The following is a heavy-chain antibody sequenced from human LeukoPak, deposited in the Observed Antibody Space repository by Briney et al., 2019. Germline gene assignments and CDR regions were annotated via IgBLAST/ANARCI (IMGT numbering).Heavy chain of an antibody. J-gene: IGHJ4*02. V-gene: IGHV1-46*01. Sequence: ASVKVSCKASGYTFTTYYMHWVRQAPGQGLEWMGVINPSAGGTSYAQKFQGRVTITADESTSTAYMELSSLRSEDTAVYYCARGRDIVVVVAATTFDYWGQGTLVTVSS. CDR1: GYTFTTYY. D-gene: IGHD2-15*01. CDR3: ARGRDIVVVVAATTFDY. CDR2: INPSAGGT.